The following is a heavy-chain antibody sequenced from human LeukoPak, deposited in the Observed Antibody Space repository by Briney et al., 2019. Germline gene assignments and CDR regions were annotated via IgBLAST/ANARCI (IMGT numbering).Heavy chain of an antibody. CDR2: ICPGDSDT. D-gene: IGHD3-22*01. CDR1: GYSFTGKW. CDR3: ARRRGWDFDSSGYDFDY. V-gene: IGHV5-51*01. J-gene: IGHJ4*02. Sequence: GESLKISCKGSGYSFTGKWIAWVRQMPGKGLEWMGIICPGDSDTKYSPSFQGQITISADKSINTAYLQWSSLKDSDTAIYYCARRRGWDFDSSGYDFDYWGQGTLVTVSS.